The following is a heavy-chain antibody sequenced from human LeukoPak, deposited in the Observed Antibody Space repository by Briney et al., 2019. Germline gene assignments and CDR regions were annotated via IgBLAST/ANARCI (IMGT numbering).Heavy chain of an antibody. Sequence: SETLSLTCAVYGGSFSGYYWSWIRQPPGKGLEWIGEINHSGSTNYNPSLKSRVTISVDTSKNQFSLKLSSVTAADTAVYYCASAERFCSSTSCYTSGDYWGQGTLVTVSS. CDR2: INHSGST. V-gene: IGHV4-34*01. D-gene: IGHD2-2*02. J-gene: IGHJ4*02. CDR3: ASAERFCSSTSCYTSGDY. CDR1: GGSFSGYY.